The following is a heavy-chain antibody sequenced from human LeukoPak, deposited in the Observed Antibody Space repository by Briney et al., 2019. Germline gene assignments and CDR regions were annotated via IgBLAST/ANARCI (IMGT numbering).Heavy chain of an antibody. V-gene: IGHV1-18*01. J-gene: IGHJ3*02. CDR3: ARDSVRWDPDAFDI. CDR1: GYTFTSYG. Sequence: GASVKVSCKASGYTFTSYGISWVRQAPRLELEWMGWISAYNGNTNYAQKLQGRVTMTTDTSTSTAYMELRSLRSDDTAVYYCARDSVRWDPDAFDIWGQGTMVTVSS. CDR2: ISAYNGNT. D-gene: IGHD3-10*02.